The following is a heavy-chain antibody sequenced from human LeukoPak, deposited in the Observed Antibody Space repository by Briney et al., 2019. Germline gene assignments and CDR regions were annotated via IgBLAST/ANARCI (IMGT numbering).Heavy chain of an antibody. D-gene: IGHD3-10*01. Sequence: SETLSLTCTVSGGSISSSSYYWGWIRQPPGKGLEWIGSIYYSGSTYYNPSLKSRVTISVDTSKNQFSLKLSSVTAADTAVYYCARDLIVPDAMTGSGSYSTDYWGQGTLATVSS. CDR3: ARDLIVPDAMTGSGSYSTDY. J-gene: IGHJ4*02. CDR1: GGSISSSSYY. CDR2: IYYSGST. V-gene: IGHV4-39*07.